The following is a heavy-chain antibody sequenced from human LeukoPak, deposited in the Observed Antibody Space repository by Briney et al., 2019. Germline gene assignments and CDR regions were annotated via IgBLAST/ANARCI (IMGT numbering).Heavy chain of an antibody. CDR1: GFTFSSYA. J-gene: IGHJ1*01. CDR2: IYYSGST. Sequence: GSLRLSCAASGFTFSSYAMSWVRQPPGKGLEWIGYIYYSGSTNYNPSLKSRVTISVDMSKNQFSLKLSSVTAADTAVYYCARDLEAAGTAFQHWGQGTLVTVSS. CDR3: ARDLEAAGTAFQH. D-gene: IGHD6-13*01. V-gene: IGHV4-59*12.